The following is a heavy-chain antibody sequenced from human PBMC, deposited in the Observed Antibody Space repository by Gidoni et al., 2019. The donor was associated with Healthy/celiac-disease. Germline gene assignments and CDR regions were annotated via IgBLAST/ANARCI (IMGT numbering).Heavy chain of an antibody. CDR3: AITTTEWELQVGYYFDY. D-gene: IGHD1-26*01. CDR1: GYTFTSYA. J-gene: IGHJ4*02. Sequence: QVQLVQSGAEVKKPGASVKVSCKASGYTFTSYAMHWVRQAPGQRLEWMGWINAGNGNTKYSQKFQGRVTITRDTSASTAYMELSSLRSEDTAVYYCAITTTEWELQVGYYFDYWGQGTLVTVSS. CDR2: INAGNGNT. V-gene: IGHV1-3*01.